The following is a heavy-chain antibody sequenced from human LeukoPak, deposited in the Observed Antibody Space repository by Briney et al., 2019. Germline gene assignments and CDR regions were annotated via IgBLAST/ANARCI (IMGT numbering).Heavy chain of an antibody. CDR1: GFTLSSYY. J-gene: IGHJ4*02. CDR3: VREQWYRFVC. D-gene: IGHD2-2*01. CDR2: TRNKRDRYTT. V-gene: IGHV3-72*01. Sequence: GGSLRLSCATSGFTLSSYYMDWVRQAPGKGLEWVGHTRNKRDRYTTEYAATGKGRFTIYRDNQKHSVFVKMHSLRTEDAAVLFCVREQWYRFVCWGRGTMLSVSS.